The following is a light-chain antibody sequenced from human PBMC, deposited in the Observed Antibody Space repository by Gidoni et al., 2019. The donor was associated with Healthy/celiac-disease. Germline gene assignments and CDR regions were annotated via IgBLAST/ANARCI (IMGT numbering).Light chain of an antibody. CDR3: SSYTISSTYV. CDR2: DVS. V-gene: IGLV2-14*01. CDR1: SSDVGGYNY. J-gene: IGLJ1*01. Sequence: SALTQPASVSGSPGQSITISCTGTSSDVGGYNYVSWYQQNPGKAPKLMIYDVSNRPSGVSNRFSGSKSGNTASLTISGLQAEDEADYYCSSYTISSTYVFGTGTKVTVL.